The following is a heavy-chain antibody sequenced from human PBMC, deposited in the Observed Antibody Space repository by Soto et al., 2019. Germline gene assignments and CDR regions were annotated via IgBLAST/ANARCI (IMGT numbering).Heavy chain of an antibody. Sequence: GASVKVSCKASGYTFTGYYMHWVRQAPGQGLEWMGWINPNSGGTNYAQKFQGWVTMTRDTSISTAYMELSRLRSDDTAVYYCARGGRWDIVVVPAAIHFDYWGQGTLVTVSS. CDR3: ARGGRWDIVVVPAAIHFDY. CDR1: GYTFTGYY. V-gene: IGHV1-2*04. D-gene: IGHD2-2*02. J-gene: IGHJ4*02. CDR2: INPNSGGT.